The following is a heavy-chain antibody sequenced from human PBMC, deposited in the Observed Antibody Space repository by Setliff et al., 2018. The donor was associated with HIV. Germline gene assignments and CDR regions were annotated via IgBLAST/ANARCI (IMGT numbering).Heavy chain of an antibody. CDR3: ARVRTLDTPVDAFDI. Sequence: GQGLEWMGWIGVYNGNTDYAQKVQGRVTMTTDTSTTTAYMELRSLRSDDTAVYYCARVRTLDTPVDAFDIWGQGTMVTVSS. D-gene: IGHD2-15*01. V-gene: IGHV1-18*01. J-gene: IGHJ3*02. CDR2: IGVYNGNT.